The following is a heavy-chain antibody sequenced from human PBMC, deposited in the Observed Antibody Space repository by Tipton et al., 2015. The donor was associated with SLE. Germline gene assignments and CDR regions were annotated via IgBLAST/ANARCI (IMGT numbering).Heavy chain of an antibody. CDR2: ISHSGST. CDR1: GVSFSGYS. D-gene: IGHD3-16*01. Sequence: TLSLTCAVYGVSFSGYSWSWIRQPPGQGLEWIGEISHSGSTNYNPSLKSRVTISVDASKNQFSLKLSSVTAADTAVYYCARDSLNWGSYYHGMDVWGQGTTVTVSS. V-gene: IGHV4-34*01. CDR3: ARDSLNWGSYYHGMDV. J-gene: IGHJ6*02.